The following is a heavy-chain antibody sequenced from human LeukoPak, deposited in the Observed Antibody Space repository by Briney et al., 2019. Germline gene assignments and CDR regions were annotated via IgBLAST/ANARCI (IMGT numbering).Heavy chain of an antibody. J-gene: IGHJ4*02. CDR2: ISTSSSYI. CDR1: GFTFNGYS. D-gene: IGHD4-17*01. CDR3: ARNRGDLSYFDC. Sequence: GGSLRLSCTASGFTFNGYSMNWVRQAPGKGLEWVSSISTSSSYIYYADSVKGRFTISRNNPKNSLYLQMNSLRAEDTAVYYCARNRGDLSYFDCWGQGTLVTVSS. V-gene: IGHV3-21*01.